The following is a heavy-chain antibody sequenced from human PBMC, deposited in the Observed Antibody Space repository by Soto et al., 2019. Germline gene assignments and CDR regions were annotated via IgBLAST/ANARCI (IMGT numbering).Heavy chain of an antibody. V-gene: IGHV3-72*01. D-gene: IGHD2-8*01. Sequence: EGQLVESGGGLVKPGGSLRLSCTASAFSLSDQYLDWVRQAPGQGLEWVGRTVNKAFSYTTEYAAAVKGSFTISSDDSEHSLYLHIPSLRTEDTALYYCVGERYAGFDYWGQGALVTVSS. CDR3: VGERYAGFDY. CDR2: TVNKAFSYTT. J-gene: IGHJ4*02. CDR1: AFSLSDQY.